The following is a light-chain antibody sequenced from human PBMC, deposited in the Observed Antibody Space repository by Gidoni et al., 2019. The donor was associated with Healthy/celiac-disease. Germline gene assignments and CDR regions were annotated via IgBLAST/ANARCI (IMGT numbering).Light chain of an antibody. CDR3: QQYNSYWT. CDR2: KAS. V-gene: IGKV1-5*03. Sequence: DSQMTQYPSTLSSSVGDRVTITCRTSQRISNLLARYQQKPGKAPKLLIYKASSLESGVPSRFSGSVSGTEFTLTISSLQPDDFASYYCQQYNSYWTFGQGIKVEIK. CDR1: QRISNL. J-gene: IGKJ1*01.